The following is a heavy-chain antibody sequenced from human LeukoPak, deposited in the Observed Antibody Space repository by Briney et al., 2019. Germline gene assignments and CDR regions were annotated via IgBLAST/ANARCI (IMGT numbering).Heavy chain of an antibody. CDR3: ARDYDFWSGMGDY. CDR1: GGSISSGSYY. V-gene: IGHV4-61*02. CDR2: IYTSGST. Sequence: SETLSLTCTVSGGSISSGSYYWSWIRQPAGKGLEWIGRIYTSGSTNYNPSLKSRVTISIDTSKNQFSLKLSSETAADTAVYYCARDYDFWSGMGDYWGQGTLVTVSS. J-gene: IGHJ4*02. D-gene: IGHD3-3*01.